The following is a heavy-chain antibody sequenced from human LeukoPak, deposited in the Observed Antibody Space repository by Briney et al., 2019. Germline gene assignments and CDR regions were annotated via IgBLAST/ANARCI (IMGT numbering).Heavy chain of an antibody. Sequence: GSLRLSCTASGFTFGDYAMSWFRQAPGKGLEWVGFIRSKAYGGTPEYAASVKGRFTISRDDSKSIAYLQMSSLKIEDTAIYYCTRNGGWYADYWGQGTLVTVPS. V-gene: IGHV3-49*03. D-gene: IGHD6-13*01. CDR1: GFTFGDYA. J-gene: IGHJ4*02. CDR2: IRSKAYGGTP. CDR3: TRNGGWYADY.